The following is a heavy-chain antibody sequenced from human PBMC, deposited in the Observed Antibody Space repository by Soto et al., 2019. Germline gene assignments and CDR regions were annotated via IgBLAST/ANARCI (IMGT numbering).Heavy chain of an antibody. CDR1: GFTFSSYA. D-gene: IGHD6-13*01. CDR3: ATDTSTWYGGLDYYAMDV. CDR2: ISSSGSST. Sequence: EVQLLESGGGLVQPGGSLRLSCAAPGFTFSSYAMSWVRQAPGKGLEWVSAISSSGSSTYYADSVKGRFTISRDNSKNTLYLQMNSLRAEDTAVYYCATDTSTWYGGLDYYAMDVWGQGTTVTVS. J-gene: IGHJ6*02. V-gene: IGHV3-23*01.